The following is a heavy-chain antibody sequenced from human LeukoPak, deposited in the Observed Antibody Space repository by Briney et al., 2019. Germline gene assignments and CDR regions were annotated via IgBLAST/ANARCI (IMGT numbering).Heavy chain of an antibody. CDR1: GGTFSSYA. J-gene: IGHJ4*02. CDR3: AREGAGYYYDSSGYYSPFDY. Sequence: SVKVSCKASGGTFSSYAISWVRQAPGQGLEWMGGIIPIFGTANYAQKFQSRVTITADESTSTAYMELSSLRSEDTAVYYCAREGAGYYYDSSGYYSPFDYWGQGTLVTVSS. V-gene: IGHV1-69*13. CDR2: IIPIFGTA. D-gene: IGHD3-22*01.